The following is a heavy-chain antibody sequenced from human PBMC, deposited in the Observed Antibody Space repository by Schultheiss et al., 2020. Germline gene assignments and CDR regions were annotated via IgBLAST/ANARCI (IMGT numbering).Heavy chain of an antibody. V-gene: IGHV3-15*01. CDR1: GFTFSNYA. CDR3: STDRSWYDP. Sequence: GGSLRLSCAASGFTFSNYAMSWVRQAPGKGLEWVGRIKSKTAGGTADYAAPVKGRFTISRDNSKNTLYLQMNSLRAEDTAVYYCSTDRSWYDPWGQGTLVNV. CDR2: IKSKTAGGTA. J-gene: IGHJ5*02.